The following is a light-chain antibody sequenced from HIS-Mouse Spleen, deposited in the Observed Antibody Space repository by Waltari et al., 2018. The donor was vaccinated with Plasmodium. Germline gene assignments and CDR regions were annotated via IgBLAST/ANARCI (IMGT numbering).Light chain of an antibody. CDR3: YSTDSSGNHRV. Sequence: SYELTQPPSVSVSPGQTARITCSGDALPKKYAYWYQQKSGQAPLLVIYADSKRPSGIPERFSGSSSGTMATLTISGAQVEDGADYYCYSTDSSGNHRVFGGGTKLTVL. J-gene: IGLJ3*02. CDR2: ADS. V-gene: IGLV3-10*01. CDR1: ALPKKY.